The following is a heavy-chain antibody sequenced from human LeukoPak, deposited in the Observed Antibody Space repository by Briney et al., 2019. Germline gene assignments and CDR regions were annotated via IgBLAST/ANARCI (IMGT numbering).Heavy chain of an antibody. J-gene: IGHJ4*02. CDR2: ISSSSTYI. D-gene: IGHD1-14*01. V-gene: IGHV3-21*01. Sequence: GGSLRLPCAASGVTFSTYSMNWVRQAPGQGLEWVSSISSSSTYIYYADSVKGRFTISRDNSKNSLYLQMNNLRAEDTAVYYCARWDRFHGVWGQGTLVTVSS. CDR3: ARWDRFHGV. CDR1: GVTFSTYS.